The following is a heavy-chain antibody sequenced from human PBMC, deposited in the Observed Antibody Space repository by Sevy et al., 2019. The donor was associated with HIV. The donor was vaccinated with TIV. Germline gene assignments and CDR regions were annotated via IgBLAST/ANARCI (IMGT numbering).Heavy chain of an antibody. Sequence: GGSLRLSCAASGFTFSSYWMSWVRQAPGKGLEWVANIKQDGSEKYYVDFVKGRFTISRDNAKTSLYLQMNSLRAEDTAVYYCARDSSLGWSYENYWGQGTLVTVSS. J-gene: IGHJ4*02. D-gene: IGHD6-19*01. V-gene: IGHV3-7*01. CDR2: IKQDGSEK. CDR3: ARDSSLGWSYENY. CDR1: GFTFSSYW.